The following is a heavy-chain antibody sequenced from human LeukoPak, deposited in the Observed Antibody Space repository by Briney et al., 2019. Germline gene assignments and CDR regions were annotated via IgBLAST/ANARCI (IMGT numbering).Heavy chain of an antibody. V-gene: IGHV1-2*02. CDR2: INPNSGGT. D-gene: IGHD1-14*01. Sequence: ASVKVSCKASGYTFTSYDINWVRQATGQGLEWMGWINPNSGGTNYAQKFQGRVTMTRDTSISTAYMELSRLRSDDTAVYYCASSIGTQDAFDIWGQGTMVTVSS. CDR3: ASSIGTQDAFDI. J-gene: IGHJ3*02. CDR1: GYTFTSYD.